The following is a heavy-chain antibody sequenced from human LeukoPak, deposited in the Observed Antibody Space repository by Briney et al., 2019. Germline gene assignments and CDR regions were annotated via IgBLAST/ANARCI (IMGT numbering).Heavy chain of an antibody. V-gene: IGHV3-7*01. J-gene: IGHJ4*02. CDR2: ILQDGSEK. CDR1: GFTFSSYW. Sequence: PGGSLRLSCAASGFTFSSYWMSWVRQTPGKGLEWVAIILQDGSEKHYVASVKGRFTISRDNAKNSLYLQMNSLRAEDTAVYYCSTAKFDNWGQGTLVTVSS. CDR3: STAKFDN.